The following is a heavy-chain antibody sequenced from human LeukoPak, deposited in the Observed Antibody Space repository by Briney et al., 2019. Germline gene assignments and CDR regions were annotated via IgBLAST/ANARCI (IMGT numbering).Heavy chain of an antibody. J-gene: IGHJ4*02. CDR2: IYYSGST. Sequence: PSETLSLTCTVSGGSISSHYWSWIRQPPGKGLEWIGYIYYSGSTNYNPSLKSRVTISVDTSKNQFSLKLSSGTAADTAVYYCARGITIFGVVTGFDYWGQGTLVTVSS. V-gene: IGHV4-59*11. CDR1: GGSISSHY. CDR3: ARGITIFGVVTGFDY. D-gene: IGHD3-3*01.